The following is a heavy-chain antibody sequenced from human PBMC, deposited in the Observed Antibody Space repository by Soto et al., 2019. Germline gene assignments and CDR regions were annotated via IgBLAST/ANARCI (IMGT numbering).Heavy chain of an antibody. V-gene: IGHV1-69*13. D-gene: IGHD3-3*01. CDR3: ARDPGFWSGYSDFDY. CDR1: GGTFSSYA. J-gene: IGHJ4*02. Sequence: ASVKVSCKASGGTFSSYAISWVRQAPGQGLEWMGGIIAIIGKANYAQKFQGRVTMTADASTSTAYMELRSLRSEDTAVYYCARDPGFWSGYSDFDYWGQGTLVTVSS. CDR2: IIAIIGKA.